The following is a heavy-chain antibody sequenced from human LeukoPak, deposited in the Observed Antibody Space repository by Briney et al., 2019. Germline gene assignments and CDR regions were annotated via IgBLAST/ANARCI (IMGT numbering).Heavy chain of an antibody. CDR2: IWSDGSNK. CDR3: ARGSGSFSGGFDY. CDR1: GFTFSSYW. Sequence: PGGSLRLSCAASGFTFSSYWMHWVRQTPGKGLEWVAIIWSDGSNKYYADSVKGRFTISRDNSKNTLYLQMNSLRAEDTAVYYCARGSGSFSGGFDYWGQGTLVTVSS. V-gene: IGHV3-33*08. J-gene: IGHJ4*02. D-gene: IGHD1-26*01.